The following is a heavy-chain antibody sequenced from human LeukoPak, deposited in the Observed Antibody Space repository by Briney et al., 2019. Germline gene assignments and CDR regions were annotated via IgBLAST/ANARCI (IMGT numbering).Heavy chain of an antibody. V-gene: IGHV3-23*01. CDR1: GFTFSSYS. Sequence: GGSLRLSCAASGFTFSSYSMNWVRQAPGKGLEWVSAISGSGGSTYYADSVKGRFTISRDNSKNTLYLQMNSLGAEDTAVYYCATAATVDTAMPPDYWGQGTLVTVSS. J-gene: IGHJ4*02. D-gene: IGHD5-18*01. CDR3: ATAATVDTAMPPDY. CDR2: ISGSGGST.